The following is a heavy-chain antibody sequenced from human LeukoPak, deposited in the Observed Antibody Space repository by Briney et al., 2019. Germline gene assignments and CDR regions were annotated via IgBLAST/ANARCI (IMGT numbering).Heavy chain of an antibody. CDR2: IHYSGST. D-gene: IGHD6-13*01. Sequence: PWETLSLTCTVSGGSMSSYYWSWIRQPPGKGLEWIGYIHYSGSTNYNPSLKSRVTISVDTSKNQFSLKLSSVTAADTAVYYCARASRRSSSWRNYYYYYMDVWGKGTTVTVSS. CDR3: ARASRRSSSWRNYYYYYMDV. CDR1: GGSMSSYY. V-gene: IGHV4-59*01. J-gene: IGHJ6*03.